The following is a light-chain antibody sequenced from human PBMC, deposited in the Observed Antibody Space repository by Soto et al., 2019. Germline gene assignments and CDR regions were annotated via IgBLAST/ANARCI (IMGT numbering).Light chain of an antibody. CDR2: DAT. J-gene: IGKJ2*01. V-gene: IGKV3-11*01. CDR3: QQRSDWQYT. CDR1: QRITSY. Sequence: EVVLTQSPATLSLSPGERATLSCRASQRITSYLAWYQQKPGQAPRLLICDATNRVAGVPARFSGSRSGTAFTLTITTLQPEDFAVYYCQQRSDWQYTFGQGTKVELK.